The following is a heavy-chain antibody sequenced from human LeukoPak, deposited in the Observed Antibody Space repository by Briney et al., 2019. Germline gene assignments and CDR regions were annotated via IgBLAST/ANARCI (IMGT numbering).Heavy chain of an antibody. Sequence: PGGSLRLSCAASGFTFTTYWMSWVRQAPGKGLEWVANINQDGIEKYYVDSVKGRFTISRDNAKNSLYLQMNSLRAEDTAVYYCAELGITMIGGVWGKGTTVTFSS. D-gene: IGHD3-10*02. J-gene: IGHJ6*04. CDR1: GFTFTTYW. V-gene: IGHV3-7*01. CDR2: INQDGIEK. CDR3: AELGITMIGGV.